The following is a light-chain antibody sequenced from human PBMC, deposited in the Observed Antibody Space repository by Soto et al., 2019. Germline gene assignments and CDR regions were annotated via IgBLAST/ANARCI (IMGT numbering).Light chain of an antibody. CDR1: QGISSW. V-gene: IGKV1D-12*01. J-gene: IGKJ5*01. CDR2: DAS. Sequence: DIRMTQSPSSVSASVGDRVTITCRASQGISSWLAWYQQKPGKAPKLLIYDASSLQSGFRSRLSGSGSGTDFTCTISSLQTEVFATYYIQQANSFPITFGQETRLEIK. CDR3: QQANSFPIT.